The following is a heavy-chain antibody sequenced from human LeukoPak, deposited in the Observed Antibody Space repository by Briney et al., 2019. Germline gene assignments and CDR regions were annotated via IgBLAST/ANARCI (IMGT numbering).Heavy chain of an antibody. D-gene: IGHD2-2*03. CDR2: VSTYTGNT. Sequence: WASVKVSYKASGYNFFNSGMTWVRQAPGQGPEWIGWVSTYTGNTNYAEKLQGRVTMTTDISTDTAYMELRSLISDDTAVYYCGRDEDIPTYPNWIDTWGQGTLVTVSS. V-gene: IGHV1-18*01. CDR3: GRDEDIPTYPNWIDT. J-gene: IGHJ5*02. CDR1: GYNFFNSG.